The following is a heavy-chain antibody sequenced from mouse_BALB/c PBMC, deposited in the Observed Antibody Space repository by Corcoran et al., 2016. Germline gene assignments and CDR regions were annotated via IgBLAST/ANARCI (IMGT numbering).Heavy chain of an antibody. Sequence: EVQLQQSGPELVKPGASVKISCKASGYSFTGYYMHLVKQSHVKSLEWIGRINPYNGATRYKQNFKDRASLTVDKSSSTAYMELHSLTSEDSAVYYCARYYGSSYDYWGQGTTLTVSS. CDR1: GYSFTGYY. CDR3: ARYYGSSYDY. CDR2: INPYNGAT. J-gene: IGHJ2*01. D-gene: IGHD1-1*01. V-gene: IGHV1-34*02.